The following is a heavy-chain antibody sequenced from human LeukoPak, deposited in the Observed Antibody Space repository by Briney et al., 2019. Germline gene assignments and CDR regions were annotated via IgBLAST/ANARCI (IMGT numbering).Heavy chain of an antibody. Sequence: GGSLRLSCAASGFTFSSYAMSWVRQAPGKGLEWGSAISGSGGSTYYADSVKGRFTISRDNSKNTLYLQMNSLRAEDTAVYYCAKAPSSGWYSYWYFDLWGRGTLVTVSS. CDR3: AKAPSSGWYSYWYFDL. D-gene: IGHD6-19*01. J-gene: IGHJ2*01. CDR2: ISGSGGST. CDR1: GFTFSSYA. V-gene: IGHV3-23*01.